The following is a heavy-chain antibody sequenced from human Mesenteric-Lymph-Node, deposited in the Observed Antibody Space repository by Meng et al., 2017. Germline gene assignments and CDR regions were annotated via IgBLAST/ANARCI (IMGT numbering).Heavy chain of an antibody. J-gene: IGHJ3*02. CDR3: ARADYGSGSDVALAFAFDI. V-gene: IGHV3-30*14. D-gene: IGHD3-10*01. CDR1: GFTFSSYA. Sequence: GESLKISCAASGFTFSSYAMHWVRQAPGKGLEWVALISYDGTNIYYADSVKGRFTISRDNSKNTLYLQMGSLRAEDMAVYYCARADYGSGSDVALAFAFDIWGQGTMVTVSS. CDR2: ISYDGTNI.